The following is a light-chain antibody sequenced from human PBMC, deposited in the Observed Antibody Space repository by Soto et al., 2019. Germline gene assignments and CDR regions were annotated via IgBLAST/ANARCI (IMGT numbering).Light chain of an antibody. Sequence: QSALTQPASVSGSPGQSITISCTGTSSDVGGYNYVSWYQQHPGKAPKFMIYDVSNRPSGVSTRFSGSKSGNTASLTISGLQAEDEAYYYCNTYTTSNTRQIVFGTGTKVTVL. CDR3: NTYTTSNTRQIV. J-gene: IGLJ1*01. V-gene: IGLV2-14*01. CDR2: DVS. CDR1: SSDVGGYNY.